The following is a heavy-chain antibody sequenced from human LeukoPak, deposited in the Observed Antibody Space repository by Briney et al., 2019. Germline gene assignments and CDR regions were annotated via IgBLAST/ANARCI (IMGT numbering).Heavy chain of an antibody. CDR3: VRDLVWDTGRVDY. D-gene: IGHD3/OR15-3a*01. V-gene: IGHV3-7*01. CDR2: IKEDGSKK. Sequence: GGSLRLSCAASGFTFSSHWMSWVRQAPRKGLEWLANIKEDGSKKYYVDSAKGRFTISRDNAKNSLFLQMNSLRDEDTATYYCVRDLVWDTGRVDYWGQGTLVTVSS. J-gene: IGHJ4*02. CDR1: GFTFSSHW.